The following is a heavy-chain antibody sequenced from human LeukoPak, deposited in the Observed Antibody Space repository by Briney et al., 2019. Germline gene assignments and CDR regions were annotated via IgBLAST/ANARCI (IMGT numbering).Heavy chain of an antibody. J-gene: IGHJ4*02. CDR3: AREAAYYYGSGILY. Sequence: GGSLRLSCAASGFTFSSYEMNWVRQAPGKGLEWVSYISSSGSTIYCADSVKGRFTISRDNAKNSLYLQMNSLRAEDTAVYYCAREAAYYYGSGILYWGQGTLVTVSS. D-gene: IGHD3-10*01. CDR1: GFTFSSYE. V-gene: IGHV3-48*03. CDR2: ISSSGSTI.